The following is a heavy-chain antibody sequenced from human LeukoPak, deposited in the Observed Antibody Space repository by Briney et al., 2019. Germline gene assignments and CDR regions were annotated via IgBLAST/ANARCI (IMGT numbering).Heavy chain of an antibody. J-gene: IGHJ5*02. D-gene: IGHD6-13*01. Sequence: GAPVKVSCKASGYTFTSYAMHWVRQAPGQRLEWMGWINAGNGNTKYSQKFQGRVTITRDTSASTAYMELSSLRSEDTAVYYCARDDGSSWYYWFDPWGQGTLVTVSS. CDR3: ARDDGSSWYYWFDP. CDR2: INAGNGNT. V-gene: IGHV1-3*01. CDR1: GYTFTSYA.